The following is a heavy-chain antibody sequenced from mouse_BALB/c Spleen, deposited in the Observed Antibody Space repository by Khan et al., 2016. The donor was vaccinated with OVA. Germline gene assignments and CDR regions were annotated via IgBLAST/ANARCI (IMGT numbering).Heavy chain of an antibody. J-gene: IGHJ3*01. Sequence: EVHLVESGGDLVKPGGSLKLSCAASGFTFSTYGMSWVRQTPDKRLEWVATVSTGGGYTYYPDSVKGRFTISRDNAKNTLYLQMSGLKSEDTAMFYCTSLAYYYDSEGFAYWGQGTLVTVSA. CDR1: GFTFSTYG. D-gene: IGHD1-1*01. CDR3: TSLAYYYDSEGFAY. CDR2: VSTGGGYT. V-gene: IGHV5-6*01.